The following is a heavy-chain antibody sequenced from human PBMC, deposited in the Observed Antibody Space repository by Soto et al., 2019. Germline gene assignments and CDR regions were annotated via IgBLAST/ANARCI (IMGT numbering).Heavy chain of an antibody. CDR2: ISRSGST. J-gene: IGHJ4*01. D-gene: IGHD3-10*01. CDR3: ARGRTAALIETRLFRVLFDL. Sequence: QVQLQQWGAGLLKPSETLSLTCAVSGGSLGGFHWSWIRQPPGKGLEWIGEISRSGSTNYGPSLKSGVTMSMDTSRNQVSLNPSYVTDADTAVYYCARGRTAALIETRLFRVLFDLWGHGNLVTVSS. CDR1: GGSLGGFH. V-gene: IGHV4-34*01.